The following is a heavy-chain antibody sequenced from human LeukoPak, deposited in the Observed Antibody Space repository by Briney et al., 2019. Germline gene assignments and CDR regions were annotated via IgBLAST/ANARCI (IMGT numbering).Heavy chain of an antibody. Sequence: SWTLSLTRPVSGGSISSYYWSWIGRPPGKGLEDIGYIYYSGNTNSNPSLNSRVTISVDTSKNQFSPKLSSVTAADSAVYYCARRGSGAALEYYFDLGARGTLVTVSS. V-gene: IGHV4-59*08. D-gene: IGHD1-14*01. CDR1: GGSISSYY. CDR2: IYYSGNT. J-gene: IGHJ2*01. CDR3: ARRGSGAALEYYFDL.